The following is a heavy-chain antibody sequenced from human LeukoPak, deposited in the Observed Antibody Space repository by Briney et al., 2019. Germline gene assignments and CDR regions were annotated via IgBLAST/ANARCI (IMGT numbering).Heavy chain of an antibody. Sequence: GASVKVSCKASGYTFTGYYMHWVRQAPGQGLEWMGRIIPILGIANYAQKFQGRVTITADKSTSTAYMELSSLRSEDTAVYYCARDSSGSDAFDIWGQGTMVTVSS. CDR2: IIPILGIA. J-gene: IGHJ3*02. D-gene: IGHD3-22*01. V-gene: IGHV1-69*04. CDR3: ARDSSGSDAFDI. CDR1: GYTFTGYY.